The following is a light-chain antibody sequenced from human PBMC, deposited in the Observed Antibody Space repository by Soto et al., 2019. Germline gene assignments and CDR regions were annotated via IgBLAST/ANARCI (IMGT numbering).Light chain of an antibody. CDR3: QQRSNWPRT. V-gene: IGKV3-11*01. J-gene: IGKJ1*01. Sequence: VLTQSPATLSLSPGERATLSCRASQSVSSYLAWYQQKPGQAPRLLIYDTSNRATGVPARFSGSGSGTDFTLTIRRLEPEDFAVYYCQQRSNWPRTFGQGTKVDIK. CDR2: DTS. CDR1: QSVSSY.